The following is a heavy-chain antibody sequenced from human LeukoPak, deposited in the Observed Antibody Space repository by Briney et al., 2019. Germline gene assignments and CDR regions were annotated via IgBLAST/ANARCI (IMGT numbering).Heavy chain of an antibody. CDR2: IIPIFGTA. Sequence: SVKVSCKASGGTFSSYAISWVRQAPGRGLEWMGGIIPIFGTANYAQKFQGRVTITADESTSTAYMELSSLRSEDTAVYYCARVRYYDSSGYYRNYYYYYGMDVWGQGTTVTVSS. CDR3: ARVRYYDSSGYYRNYYYYYGMDV. D-gene: IGHD3-22*01. V-gene: IGHV1-69*13. CDR1: GGTFSSYA. J-gene: IGHJ6*02.